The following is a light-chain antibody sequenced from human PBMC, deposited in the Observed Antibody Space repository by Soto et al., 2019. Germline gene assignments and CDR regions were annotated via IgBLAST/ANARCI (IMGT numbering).Light chain of an antibody. J-gene: IGKJ4*01. CDR3: MQAIQTPT. CDR2: LGS. V-gene: IGKV2-28*01. CDR1: QSLLHSNGYNY. Sequence: DIVMTQSPLSLPVTPGEPASISCRSSQSLLHSNGYNYLDWYLQKSGQSPQLLIYLGSNRSSGVHDRFSGSGSGTDFTLKISRVEAEDVGVYYCMQAIQTPTFGGGTKVEIK.